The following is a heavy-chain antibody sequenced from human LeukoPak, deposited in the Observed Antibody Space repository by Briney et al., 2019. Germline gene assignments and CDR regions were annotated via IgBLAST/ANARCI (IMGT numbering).Heavy chain of an antibody. CDR2: IKSKTDGGTT. CDR1: GFTFSNAW. Sequence: MPGGSLRLSCAASGFTFSNAWMSWVRQAPGKGLEWVGRIKSKTDGGTTDYAAPVKGRFTISRDDSKNTLYLQMNSLKTEDTAVYYCTTAYGGVPAALHSYWGQGTLVTVSS. J-gene: IGHJ4*02. D-gene: IGHD2-2*01. V-gene: IGHV3-15*01. CDR3: TTAYGGVPAALHSY.